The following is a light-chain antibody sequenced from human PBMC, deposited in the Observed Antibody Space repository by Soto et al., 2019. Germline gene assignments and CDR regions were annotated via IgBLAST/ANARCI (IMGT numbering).Light chain of an antibody. CDR2: DVS. CDR3: SSYTSSSTRNVV. V-gene: IGLV2-14*01. CDR1: SSDVGGYNY. Sequence: QSALTQPASVSGSPGQSITISCTGTSSDVGGYNYVSWYQQHPGKAPKLMIYDVSNRPSGVSNRFSGSKSGNTASLTISGLQAEDDADYYCSSYTSSSTRNVVLGGWTQLTVL. J-gene: IGLJ2*01.